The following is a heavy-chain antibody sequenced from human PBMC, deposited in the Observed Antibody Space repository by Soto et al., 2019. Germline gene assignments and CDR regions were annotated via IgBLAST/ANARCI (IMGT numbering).Heavy chain of an antibody. CDR1: AYNFTSYD. Sequence: QVQLVQSGAEVKKPGASVKVSGKASAYNFTSYDINWVRQATGQGLEWLGWMNPNSGNTGYTQKFQGRVTMNRNTSIRTAYMELSSLRSEDTAVYYCARARYCSSTSCYDFDYWGQGTLVTVAS. J-gene: IGHJ4*02. CDR2: MNPNSGNT. D-gene: IGHD2-2*01. CDR3: ARARYCSSTSCYDFDY. V-gene: IGHV1-8*01.